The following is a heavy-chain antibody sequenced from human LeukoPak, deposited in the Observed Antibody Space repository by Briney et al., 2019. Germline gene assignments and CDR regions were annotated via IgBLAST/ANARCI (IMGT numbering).Heavy chain of an antibody. CDR3: AKDRAPSAITMIVVVIGQYFDY. CDR2: ISDSGGST. J-gene: IGHJ4*02. V-gene: IGHV3-23*01. Sequence: PGGSLRLSCAASGFTFSSYAMSWVRQAPGKGLEWVSAISDSGGSTYYVDSVKGRFTISRDNSKNTLYLQMNSLRAEDTAVYYCAKDRAPSAITMIVVVIGQYFDYWGQGTLVTVSS. D-gene: IGHD3-22*01. CDR1: GFTFSSYA.